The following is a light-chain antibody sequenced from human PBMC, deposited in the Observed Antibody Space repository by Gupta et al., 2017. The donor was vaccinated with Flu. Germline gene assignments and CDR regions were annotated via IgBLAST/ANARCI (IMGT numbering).Light chain of an antibody. V-gene: IGLV2-14*01. Sequence: QSALTQPASVSGSPGQSITISCIGTSSDVGGYNYVSWYQQHPGKAPKLMIYAVSNLPSGVSLRFSGSKSDNTASLTSSGLQAEDEADYYCSSYTGSNTHVFGTGTKVTV. CDR1: SSDVGGYNY. CDR2: AVS. J-gene: IGLJ1*01. CDR3: SSYTGSNTHV.